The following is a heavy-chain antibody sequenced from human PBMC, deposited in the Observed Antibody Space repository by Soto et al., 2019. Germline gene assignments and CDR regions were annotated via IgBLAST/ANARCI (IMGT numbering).Heavy chain of an antibody. CDR3: AREKRVGGYCSGGSCSLGMDV. Sequence: PSETLSLTCTVSGGSVSSGSYYWTWIRQPPGKGLESIGYVYNSGSTNYNPSLKSRVTISVDTSKNQFSLKLSSVTAADTAVYYCAREKRVGGYCSGGSCSLGMDVWGQGTTVTVSS. V-gene: IGHV4-61*01. CDR2: VYNSGST. J-gene: IGHJ6*02. CDR1: GGSVSSGSYY. D-gene: IGHD2-15*01.